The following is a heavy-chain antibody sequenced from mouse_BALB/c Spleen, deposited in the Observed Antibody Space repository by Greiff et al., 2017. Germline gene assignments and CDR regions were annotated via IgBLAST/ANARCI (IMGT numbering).Heavy chain of an antibody. CDR3: ARSLSLSDY. D-gene: IGHD1-2*01. J-gene: IGHJ2*01. Sequence: QVQLKESGAELVRPGTSVKISCKASGYTFTNYWLGWVKQRPGHGLEWIGDIYPGGGYTNYNEKFKGKATLTADTSSSTAYMQLSSLTSEDSAVYFCARSLSLSDYWGQGTTLTVSS. CDR2: IYPGGGYT. V-gene: IGHV1-63*02. CDR1: GYTFTNYW.